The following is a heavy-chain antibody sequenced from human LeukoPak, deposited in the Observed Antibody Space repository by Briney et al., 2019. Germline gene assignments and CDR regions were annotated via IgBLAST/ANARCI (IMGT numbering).Heavy chain of an antibody. J-gene: IGHJ5*02. V-gene: IGHV4-59*01. D-gene: IGHD2-2*01. CDR3: ARVGCSSTSCYPPPSGNWFDP. CDR1: GGSISSYY. Sequence: SETLSLTCTVSGGSISSYYWSWIRQPPGKGLEWIGYIYYSGSTNYNPSLKSRVTISVDTSKNQFSLKLSSVTAADTAVYYCARVGCSSTSCYPPPSGNWFDPWGQGTLVTVSS. CDR2: IYYSGST.